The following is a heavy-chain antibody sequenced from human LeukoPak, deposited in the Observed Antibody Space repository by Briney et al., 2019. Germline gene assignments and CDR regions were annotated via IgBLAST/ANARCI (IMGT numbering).Heavy chain of an antibody. D-gene: IGHD6-19*01. CDR1: GGSISSGSYY. CDR2: IYTCGST. CDR3: ARSYSSGWWFDP. V-gene: IGHV4-61*02. J-gene: IGHJ5*02. Sequence: SQTLSLTCTVSGGSISSGSYYWSWIRQPAGKGLEWIGRIYTCGSTNYNPSLKSRVTISVDTSKNQFSLKLSSVTAADTAVYYCARSYSSGWWFDPWGQGTLVTVSS.